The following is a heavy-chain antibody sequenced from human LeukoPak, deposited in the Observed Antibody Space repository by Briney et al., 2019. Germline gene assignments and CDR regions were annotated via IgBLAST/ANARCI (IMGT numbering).Heavy chain of an antibody. V-gene: IGHV1-69*13. Sequence: SVKVSCKASGGTFSSYAISWVRQAPGQGLEWMGGIIPIFGTANYAQKFQGRVTITADESTSTAYMELSSLRAEDTAVYYCAKEGGMTEYQLLHWGQGTLVTVSS. CDR3: AKEGGMTEYQLLH. D-gene: IGHD2-2*01. CDR1: GGTFSSYA. J-gene: IGHJ4*02. CDR2: IIPIFGTA.